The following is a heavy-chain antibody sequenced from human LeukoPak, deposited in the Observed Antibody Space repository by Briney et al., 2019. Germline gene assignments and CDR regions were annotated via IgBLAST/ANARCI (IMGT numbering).Heavy chain of an antibody. CDR1: GFTFSSYY. CDR2: INNDWSST. CDR3: ARSYYYDSSGYYTQ. Sequence: GVSLTLSCAASGFTFSSYYMHWLRQATGKGLVWVSRINNDWSSTSYADSVKGRFTISRNNSKDTLYLQMNSLRAEDTAVYYCARSYYYDSSGYYTQWGQGTLVTVSS. D-gene: IGHD3-22*01. V-gene: IGHV3-74*01. J-gene: IGHJ4*02.